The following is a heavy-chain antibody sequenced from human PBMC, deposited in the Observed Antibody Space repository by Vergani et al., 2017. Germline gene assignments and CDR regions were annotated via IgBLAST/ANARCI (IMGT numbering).Heavy chain of an antibody. CDR2: ISPILGIA. J-gene: IGHJ6*02. Sequence: QVQLVQSGAEVKKPGSSVKVSCKASGGTFNNCAISWVRQAPGQGLEWMGRISPILGIANYAQKFQGRVTITADKSTSTAYMELSSLRSEDTAVYYCAREPQGAENYYYYGMDVWGQGTTVTVSS. CDR3: AREPQGAENYYYYGMDV. D-gene: IGHD1-14*01. CDR1: GGTFNNCA. V-gene: IGHV1-69*04.